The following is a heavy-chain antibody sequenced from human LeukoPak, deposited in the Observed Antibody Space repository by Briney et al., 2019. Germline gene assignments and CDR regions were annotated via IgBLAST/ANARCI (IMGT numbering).Heavy chain of an antibody. Sequence: GASVKVSCKASGFTFTSSAMQWVRQARGQRLEWIGWIVVGSGNTNYAQKFQERVTITRDMSTSTAYMELSSLRSEDTAVYCCAAAGGLRFLEWLGEMDVWGKGTTVTVSS. D-gene: IGHD3-3*01. J-gene: IGHJ6*04. CDR2: IVVGSGNT. CDR3: AAAGGLRFLEWLGEMDV. V-gene: IGHV1-58*02. CDR1: GFTFTSSA.